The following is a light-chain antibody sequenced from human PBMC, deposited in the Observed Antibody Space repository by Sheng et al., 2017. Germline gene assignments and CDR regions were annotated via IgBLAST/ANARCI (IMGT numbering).Light chain of an antibody. CDR3: QQRSNWPLFT. Sequence: EIVLTQSPATLSLSPGERATLSCRASQSVSSYLAWYQQKPGQAPRLLIYDASNRATGIPARFSGSGSGTDFTLTISSLEPEEFAVYYCQQRSNWPLFTF. J-gene: IGKJ3*01. CDR2: DAS. V-gene: IGKV3-11*01. CDR1: QSVSSY.